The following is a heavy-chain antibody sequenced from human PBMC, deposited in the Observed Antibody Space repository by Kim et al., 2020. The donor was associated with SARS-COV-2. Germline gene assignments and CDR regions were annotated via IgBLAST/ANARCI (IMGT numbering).Heavy chain of an antibody. V-gene: IGHV3-7*01. Sequence: GGSLRLSCAASGFTFSSYWMSWVRQAPGKGLEWVANIKQDGSEKYYVDSVKGRFTISRDNAKNSLYLQMNSLRAEDTAVYYCAREPITMVRGVMSRYYYYYGMDVWGQGTTVTVSS. CDR3: AREPITMVRGVMSRYYYYYGMDV. D-gene: IGHD3-10*01. J-gene: IGHJ6*02. CDR2: IKQDGSEK. CDR1: GFTFSSYW.